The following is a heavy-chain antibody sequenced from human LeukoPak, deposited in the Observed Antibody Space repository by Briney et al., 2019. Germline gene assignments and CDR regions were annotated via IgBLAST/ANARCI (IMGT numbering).Heavy chain of an antibody. CDR1: GFTFGDYV. J-gene: IGHJ4*02. D-gene: IGHD3-22*01. CDR3: GRSQNYNDSSGYSY. CDR2: ISSGGSTI. Sequence: SGGSLRLSCTASGFTFGDYVMSWVRQAPGKGLEWVSYISSGGSTIKYADSVKGRFTVSRDNAKKSLYLQMNSLRAEDTAVYYCGRSQNYNDSSGYSYWGQGTLVTVSS. V-gene: IGHV3-11*04.